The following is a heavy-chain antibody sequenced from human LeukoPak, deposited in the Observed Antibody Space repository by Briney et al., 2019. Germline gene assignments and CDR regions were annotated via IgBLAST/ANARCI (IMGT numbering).Heavy chain of an antibody. Sequence: GSLRLSCAASGFMFSDHYMSWIRQAPGKGLEWISYISDSGSTIYYADSVKGRFTISRDNAKKSLFLQMNRLRADDTAVYYCARDHDSLGYWGQGTLVTVSS. CDR3: ARDHDSLGY. J-gene: IGHJ4*02. V-gene: IGHV3-11*01. CDR1: GFMFSDHY. CDR2: ISDSGSTI. D-gene: IGHD2-15*01.